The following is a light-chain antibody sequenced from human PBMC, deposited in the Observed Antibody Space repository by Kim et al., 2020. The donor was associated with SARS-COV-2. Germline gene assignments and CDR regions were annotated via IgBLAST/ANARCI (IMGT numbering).Light chain of an antibody. CDR3: QVWDSTAYV. CDR2: RDT. CDR1: NIGSKS. V-gene: IGLV3-9*01. Sequence: SYELTQPLSVSVALGQTARITCGGNNIGSKSVHWYQQKPGQAPVLVIYRDTNRPSGIPERFSGSNSGNTATLTIGGAQAGDEADYYCQVWDSTAYVFGTGTKVTVL. J-gene: IGLJ1*01.